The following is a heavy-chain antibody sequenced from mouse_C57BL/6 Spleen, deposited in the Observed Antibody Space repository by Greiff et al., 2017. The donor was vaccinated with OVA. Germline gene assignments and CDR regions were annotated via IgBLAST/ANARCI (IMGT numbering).Heavy chain of an antibody. J-gene: IGHJ2*01. V-gene: IGHV1-55*01. CDR1: GYTFTSYW. CDR3: ARGLYCSRPYYVCY. Sequence: QVQLQQPGAELVKPGASVKMSCKASGYTFTSYWITWVKQRPGQGLEWIGDIYPGSGSTNYNEKFKSKATLTVDKSSSTAYLQLSSLTSEDCAVYYCARGLYCSRPYYVCYWGQGATLTVSS. CDR2: IYPGSGST. D-gene: IGHD1-1*01.